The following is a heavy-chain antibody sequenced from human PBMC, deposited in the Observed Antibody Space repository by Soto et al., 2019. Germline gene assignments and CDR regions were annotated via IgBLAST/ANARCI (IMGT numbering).Heavy chain of an antibody. CDR2: IIPIFGTA. CDR1: GGTFSSYA. Sequence: QVQLVQSGAEVKKPGSSVKVSCKASGGTFSSYAISWVRQAPGQGLKWMGGIIPIFGTANYAQKFQGRVTITADKSTSTADMELSSLRSEETAVCYCVREGYSSGWYPFGYYYYYGMDVWGQGTTVTVSS. D-gene: IGHD6-19*01. CDR3: VREGYSSGWYPFGYYYYYGMDV. V-gene: IGHV1-69*06. J-gene: IGHJ6*02.